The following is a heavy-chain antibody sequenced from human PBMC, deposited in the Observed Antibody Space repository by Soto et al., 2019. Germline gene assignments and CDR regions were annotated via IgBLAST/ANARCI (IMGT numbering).Heavy chain of an antibody. CDR1: RGTFNTYS. CDR2: LIPLYGTP. CDR3: ARGVELGPFDY. V-gene: IGHV1-69*13. J-gene: IGHJ4*02. D-gene: IGHD3-3*01. Sequence: SVKVSCKPSRGTFNTYSFNWVRQAPGKGLEWMGGLIPLYGTPHYAQSFQDRVTISADESSRTVYMFLTSLTSEDTAVYFCARGVELGPFDYWGQGTLVTVSS.